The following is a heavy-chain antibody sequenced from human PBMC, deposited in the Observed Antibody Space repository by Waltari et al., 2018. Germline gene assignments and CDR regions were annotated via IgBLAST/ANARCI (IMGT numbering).Heavy chain of an antibody. Sequence: QVQLVQSGAEVKKPGASVKLSCKTSEYTFTSSYIHWVRQAPGQGLEWMGIINPSGGSTIYAQKFQGRVTMTRDTSTSTVYMELSSLRSEDTAVYYCALDRGALWMDVWGQGTTVTVSS. D-gene: IGHD2-21*01. CDR1: EYTFTSSY. J-gene: IGHJ6*02. CDR2: INPSGGST. CDR3: ALDRGALWMDV. V-gene: IGHV1-46*01.